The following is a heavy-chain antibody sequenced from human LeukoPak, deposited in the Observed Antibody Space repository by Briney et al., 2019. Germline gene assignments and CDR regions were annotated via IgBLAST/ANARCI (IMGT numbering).Heavy chain of an antibody. D-gene: IGHD3-22*01. CDR3: TRHGPYYYDSSFDY. CDR1: GGSISSSSSY. V-gene: IGHV4-39*01. J-gene: IGHJ4*02. CDR2: IYYGGST. Sequence: PSETLSLTCTVPGGSISSSSSYWGWIRQPPGKGLEWIGSIYYGGSTYYNPSLKSRVTISVDTSKNQFSLKLTSVTAADTAVYYCTRHGPYYYDSSFDYWGQGTLVTVSS.